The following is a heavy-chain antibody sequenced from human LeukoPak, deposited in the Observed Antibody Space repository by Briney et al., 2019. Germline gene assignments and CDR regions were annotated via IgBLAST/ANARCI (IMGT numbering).Heavy chain of an antibody. J-gene: IGHJ6*04. Sequence: GGSLRLSCAASGFTFSSYAMSWVRQAPGKGLEWVSAISGSGGSTYYADSVKGRFTISRDNSKNTLYLQMNSLRAEDTAVYYCARDGKSSSWYGYYYYGMDVWGKGITVTVSS. V-gene: IGHV3-23*01. CDR1: GFTFSSYA. D-gene: IGHD6-13*01. CDR3: ARDGKSSSWYGYYYYGMDV. CDR2: ISGSGGST.